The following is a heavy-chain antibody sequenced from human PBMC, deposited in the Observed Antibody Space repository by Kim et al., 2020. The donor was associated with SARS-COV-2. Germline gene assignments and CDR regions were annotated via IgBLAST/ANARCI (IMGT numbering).Heavy chain of an antibody. CDR1: GFTFSDHY. CDR2: ARNKAKSYTT. CDR3: ARGAREDILTGAGYYYGMDV. Sequence: GGSLRLSCAASGFTFSDHYMDWVRQAPGKGLEWVGRARNKAKSYTTEYAASVKGRFTISRDDTKNSLYLQMNSLNTEDMAVYYCARGAREDILTGAGYYYGMDVWGQGTTVTVSS. V-gene: IGHV3-72*01. J-gene: IGHJ6*02. D-gene: IGHD3-9*01.